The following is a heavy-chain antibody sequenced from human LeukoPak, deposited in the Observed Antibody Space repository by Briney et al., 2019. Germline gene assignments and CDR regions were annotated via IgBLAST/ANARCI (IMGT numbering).Heavy chain of an antibody. Sequence: SETLSLTCTVSGGSISSSSYYWGWIRQPPGRGLEWIGSIYYSGSTYYNPSLKSRVTISVDTSKNHSSLKLSSVTAADTAVYYCARPQTAGAWFDPWGQGTLVTVSS. CDR1: GGSISSSSYY. J-gene: IGHJ5*02. D-gene: IGHD6-19*01. V-gene: IGHV4-39*02. CDR3: ARPQTAGAWFDP. CDR2: IYYSGST.